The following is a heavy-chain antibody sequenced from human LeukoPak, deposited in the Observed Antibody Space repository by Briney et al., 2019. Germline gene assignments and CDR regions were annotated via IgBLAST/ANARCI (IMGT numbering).Heavy chain of an antibody. J-gene: IGHJ4*02. D-gene: IGHD6-19*01. V-gene: IGHV4-59*08. CDR3: ARHPGSSGLYYFDY. CDR1: GGSISTRYY. CDR2: INYSGST. Sequence: KPSETLSLTCTVSGGSISTRYYWSWIRQPPGKGLEWLGYINYSGSTKYNPSLKSRVTISVDTSKTQFSLKVSSVTAADTAFYYGARHPGSSGLYYFDYWGQGTLVTVSS.